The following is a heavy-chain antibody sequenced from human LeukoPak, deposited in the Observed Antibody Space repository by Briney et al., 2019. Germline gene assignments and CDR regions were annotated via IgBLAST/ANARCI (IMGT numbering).Heavy chain of an antibody. CDR3: ASQVVEWLRFLGEDY. D-gene: IGHD5-12*01. J-gene: IGHJ4*02. Sequence: SETLSLTCTVSGGSISSSSYYWSWIRQPPGKGLEWIGSIYYSGSTYYNPSLKSRVTISVDTSKNQFSLKLSSVTAADTAVYYCASQVVEWLRFLGEDYWGQGTLVTVSS. CDR2: IYYSGST. V-gene: IGHV4-39*01. CDR1: GGSISSSSYY.